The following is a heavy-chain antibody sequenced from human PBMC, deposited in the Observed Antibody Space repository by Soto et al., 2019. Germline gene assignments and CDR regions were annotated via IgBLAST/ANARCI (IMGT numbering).Heavy chain of an antibody. J-gene: IGHJ6*02. D-gene: IGHD6-19*01. V-gene: IGHV3-23*01. CDR2: ISGSGGST. Sequence: GGSLRLSCAASGFTFSSYAMSWVRQAPGKGLEWVSAISGSGGSTYYADSVKGRFTISRDNSKNTLYLQMNSLRAEDTAVYYCARSIAVAGLSYYYYGMDVWGQGTTVTVSS. CDR1: GFTFSSYA. CDR3: ARSIAVAGLSYYYYGMDV.